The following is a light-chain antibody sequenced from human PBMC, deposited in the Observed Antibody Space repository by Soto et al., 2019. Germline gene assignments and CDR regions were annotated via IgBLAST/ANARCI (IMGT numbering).Light chain of an antibody. CDR3: QHYGSSWWT. CDR1: QSVSGSY. CDR2: GVS. J-gene: IGKJ1*01. Sequence: EIVMTQSPGTLSLSPGERATLSCRASQSVSGSYVAWYQQKPGQAPSLLIYGVSSRATGTPDRFSGSGSGTDFTLTISRLESEDFTVYYCQHYGSSWWTFGQGTKVEIK. V-gene: IGKV3-20*01.